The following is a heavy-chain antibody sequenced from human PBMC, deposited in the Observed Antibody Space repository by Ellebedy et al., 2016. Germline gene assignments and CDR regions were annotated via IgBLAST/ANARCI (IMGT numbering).Heavy chain of an antibody. CDR2: INPNSGGT. V-gene: IGHV1-2*02. J-gene: IGHJ4*02. CDR1: GYTFTGYY. Sequence: ASVKVSXKASGYTFTGYYMHWVRQAPGQGLEWMGWINPNSGGTNYAQKFQGRVTMTRDTSISTAYMELSRLRSDDTAVYYCARVWPRRDGYNNDYWGQGTLVTVSS. D-gene: IGHD5-24*01. CDR3: ARVWPRRDGYNNDY.